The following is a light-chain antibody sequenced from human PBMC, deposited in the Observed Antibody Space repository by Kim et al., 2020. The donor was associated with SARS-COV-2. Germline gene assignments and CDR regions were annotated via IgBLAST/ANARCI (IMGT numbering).Light chain of an antibody. V-gene: IGLV2-14*03. CDR3: SSYTSSSTYYV. CDR2: DVS. J-gene: IGLJ1*01. Sequence: QSITISCTGTSSDVGGYNYVSWYQQHPGKAPTLMIYDVSNRPSGVSNRFSGSKSGNTASLTISGLQAEDEADYYCSSYTSSSTYYVFGTGTKVTVL. CDR1: SSDVGGYNY.